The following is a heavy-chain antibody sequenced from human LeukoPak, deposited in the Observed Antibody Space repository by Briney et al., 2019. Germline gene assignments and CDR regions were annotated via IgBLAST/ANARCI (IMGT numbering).Heavy chain of an antibody. CDR1: GFTFSSYA. Sequence: PGGSLRLSCAASGFTFSSYAMHWVRQAPGKGLEWVAVISYDGSNKYYADSVKGRFTISRDNSKNTLYLQMNSLRAGDTAVYYCAKALSTVTTRSVEYWGQGTLVTVSS. CDR2: ISYDGSNK. D-gene: IGHD4-17*01. V-gene: IGHV3-30-3*01. CDR3: AKALSTVTTRSVEY. J-gene: IGHJ4*02.